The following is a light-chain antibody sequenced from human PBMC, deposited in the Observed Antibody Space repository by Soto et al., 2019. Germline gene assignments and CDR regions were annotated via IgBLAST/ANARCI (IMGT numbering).Light chain of an antibody. CDR3: CSHAGSDTHVV. V-gene: IGLV2-23*02. CDR2: EVD. Sequence: QSVLTQPASVSGSPGQSITISCTGTSSDVGTYNLVSWYQHFPGKAPKLIIFEVDMRPSGVSNRFSGSKSGNTASLTISGLQAEDEADYYCCSHAGSDTHVVFGGGTKVTVL. J-gene: IGLJ2*01. CDR1: SSDVGTYNL.